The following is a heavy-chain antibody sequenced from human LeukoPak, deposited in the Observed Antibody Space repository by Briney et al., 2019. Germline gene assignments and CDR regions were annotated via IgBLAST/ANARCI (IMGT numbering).Heavy chain of an antibody. CDR2: ISGSGGST. CDR1: GFTFSSYA. Sequence: QPGGSLRLSCAASGFTFSSYAMSWVRHAPGKGLGWVSPISGSGGSTYYADSVKGRFTISRDNSKNTMYLQMNSLRAEDTAVSYCAKDQWHYYGSGSYYHYYGMDVWGQATTLTDCS. CDR3: AKDQWHYYGSGSYYHYYGMDV. D-gene: IGHD3-10*01. V-gene: IGHV3-23*01. J-gene: IGHJ6*02.